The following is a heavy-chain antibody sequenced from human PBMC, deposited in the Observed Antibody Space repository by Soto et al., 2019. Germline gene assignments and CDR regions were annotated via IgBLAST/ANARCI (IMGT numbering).Heavy chain of an antibody. CDR1: GGSISSGGYY. Sequence: SETLSLTCTVSGGSISSGGYYWSWIRQPPGKGLEWIGYIYHSGSTYYNPSLKSRVTISVDRSKSQFSLKLNSVTAADTAVYYCARDLWGYCGTDCYPLDVWGQGTTVTVSS. CDR3: ARDLWGYCGTDCYPLDV. CDR2: IYHSGST. D-gene: IGHD2-21*02. V-gene: IGHV4-30-2*01. J-gene: IGHJ6*02.